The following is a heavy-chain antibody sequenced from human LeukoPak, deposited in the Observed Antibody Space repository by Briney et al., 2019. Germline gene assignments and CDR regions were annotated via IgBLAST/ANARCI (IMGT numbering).Heavy chain of an antibody. CDR3: AREAGYRNTFDS. V-gene: IGHV1-2*02. CDR1: AYTFTGYY. D-gene: IGHD3-16*02. Sequence: ASVKASCKASAYTFTGYYFHWVRQAPGQGLEWMGWINPHLGGSNYSQKFRGRVTMTSDTSITTLYMVLSRLTSDDTAIYYCAREAGYRNTFDSWGQGSLVTVSS. CDR2: INPHLGGS. J-gene: IGHJ4*02.